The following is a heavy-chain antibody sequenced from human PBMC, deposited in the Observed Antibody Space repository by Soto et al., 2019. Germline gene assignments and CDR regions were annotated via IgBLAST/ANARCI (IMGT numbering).Heavy chain of an antibody. CDR3: AKEVWGVWSGYSEPYYFDY. CDR2: ISYDGSNK. V-gene: IGHV3-30*18. Sequence: PXGPLRLACSASGVTFSSYGMHWVRQAPGKGLEWVAVISYDGSNKYYADSVKGRFTISRDNSKNTLYLQMNSLRAEDTAVYYCAKEVWGVWSGYSEPYYFDYWGQGPLVTVSS. J-gene: IGHJ4*02. D-gene: IGHD3-3*01. CDR1: GVTFSSYG.